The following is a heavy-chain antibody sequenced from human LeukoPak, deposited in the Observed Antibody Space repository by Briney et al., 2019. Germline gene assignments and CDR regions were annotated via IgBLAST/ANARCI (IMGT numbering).Heavy chain of an antibody. CDR2: ISSSSSYI. D-gene: IGHD1-26*01. V-gene: IGHV3-21*01. CDR3: ARVGVGANY. J-gene: IGHJ4*02. CDR1: GFTLSTYA. Sequence: GGSLRLSCAASGFTLSTYAMSWVRQAPGKGLEWVSSISSSSSYIYYADSVKGRLTISRDNAKNSLYLQMNSLRAEDTAVYYCARVGVGANYWGQGTLVTVSS.